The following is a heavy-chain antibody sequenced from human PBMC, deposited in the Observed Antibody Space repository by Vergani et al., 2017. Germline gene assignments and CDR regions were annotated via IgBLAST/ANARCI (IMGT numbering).Heavy chain of an antibody. D-gene: IGHD3-3*01. V-gene: IGHV3-9*01. CDR2: ISWNRGSI. CDR1: GFTFDDYP. J-gene: IGHJ2*01. CDR3: AKDHYDFWSGYPNLSPFDL. Sequence: EVQLVESGGGLLQPGRSLRLPCAASGFTFDDYPMPWVRQAPGKGLEWVSGISWNRGSIGYADSVKGRFTISRDNAKNSLYLQMNSLRAEDTALYYCAKDHYDFWSGYPNLSPFDLWGRGTLVTVSS.